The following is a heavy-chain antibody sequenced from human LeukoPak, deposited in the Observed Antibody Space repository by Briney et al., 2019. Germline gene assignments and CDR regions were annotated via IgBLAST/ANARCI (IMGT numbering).Heavy chain of an antibody. CDR1: GYTLTDLS. D-gene: IGHD2-2*01. V-gene: IGHV1-24*01. Sequence: ASVKVSCKVSGYTLTDLSMHWVRQAPGEGLEWMGGFDPEDGETIYAQKFQGRLTMTEDTSTDTAYMELSSLRSEDTAMYYCATLSHTLSTRYDYYYMDVWGKGTTVTVSS. CDR2: FDPEDGET. J-gene: IGHJ6*03. CDR3: ATLSHTLSTRYDYYYMDV.